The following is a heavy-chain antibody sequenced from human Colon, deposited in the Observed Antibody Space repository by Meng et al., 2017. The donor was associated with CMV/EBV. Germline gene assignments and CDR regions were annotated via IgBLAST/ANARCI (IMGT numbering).Heavy chain of an antibody. V-gene: IGHV4-4*07. CDR3: ARAGARGVPVDL. CDR2: IHYSGGT. D-gene: IGHD3-10*01. J-gene: IGHJ4*02. CDR1: GDSFKNYY. Sequence: QARLEDSAPRLIKPSDTLSLPCTLPGDSFKNYYWTWLRPPAGKGLEWLGRIHYSGGTDDNPSLKSRVTLSIDTSKNQLSLKIYSVTAADTAVYYCARAGARGVPVDLWGQGTLVTVSS.